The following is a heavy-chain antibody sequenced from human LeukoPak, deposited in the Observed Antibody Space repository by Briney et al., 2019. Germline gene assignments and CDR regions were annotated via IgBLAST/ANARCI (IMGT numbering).Heavy chain of an antibody. CDR3: TRGPVPAREFHD. CDR1: GFILSDHY. Sequence: TGGSLRLSCAASGFILSDHYMDWVRQAPGEGLEWIGRTRNKDYSYTTEYAASVKGRFTISRDDSKNSMYLQMNSLMSEDTAVYYCTRGPVPAREFHDWGEGPLVTVSS. J-gene: IGHJ4*02. D-gene: IGHD4-17*01. V-gene: IGHV3-72*01. CDR2: TRNKDYSYTT.